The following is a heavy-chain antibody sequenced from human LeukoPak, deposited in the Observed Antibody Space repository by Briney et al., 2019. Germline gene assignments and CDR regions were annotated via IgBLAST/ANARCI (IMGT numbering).Heavy chain of an antibody. V-gene: IGHV3-23*01. CDR2: ISDSGGST. CDR3: VREIGWFDP. J-gene: IGHJ5*02. Sequence: TGVSLRLSCAASGFTFSSYAMSWVRQAPGKGLEWVSVISDSGGSTYYADSVKGRFTISRDNSKNTLYLQMNSLTAEDTAVYYCVREIGWFDPWGQGTLVTVSS. CDR1: GFTFSSYA.